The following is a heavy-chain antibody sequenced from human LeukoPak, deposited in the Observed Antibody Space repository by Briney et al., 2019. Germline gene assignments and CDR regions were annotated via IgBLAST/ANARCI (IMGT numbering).Heavy chain of an antibody. J-gene: IGHJ4*02. CDR3: TRSVDCSGGSCHFDY. CDR1: GFTFNTFW. D-gene: IGHD2-15*01. V-gene: IGHV3-7*01. CDR2: IDEDGSEK. Sequence: GGSLRLSCAASGFTFNTFWMSWVRQAPGKGLEWVANIDEDGSEKYYVESVKGRFTISRDNAKNSLYLQMNSLRAEDTAVYYCTRSVDCSGGSCHFDYWGQGTLVTVSS.